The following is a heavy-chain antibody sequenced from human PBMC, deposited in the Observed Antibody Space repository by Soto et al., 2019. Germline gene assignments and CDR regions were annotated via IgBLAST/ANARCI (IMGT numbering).Heavy chain of an antibody. Sequence: PGESLKISCKGSGYSFTSYWIGWVRQMPGKGLEWMGIIYPGDSDTRYSPSFQGQVTTSADKSISTAYLQWSSLKASDTAMYYCARHRPFYYGGNRKVVVFDPWGQGTLVTVSS. J-gene: IGHJ5*02. D-gene: IGHD4-17*01. CDR1: GYSFTSYW. CDR3: ARHRPFYYGGNRKVVVFDP. V-gene: IGHV5-51*01. CDR2: IYPGDSDT.